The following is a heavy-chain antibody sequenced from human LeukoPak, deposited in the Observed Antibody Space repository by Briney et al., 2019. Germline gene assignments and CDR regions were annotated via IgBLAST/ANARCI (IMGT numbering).Heavy chain of an antibody. V-gene: IGHV1-18*01. Sequence: GASVKVSCKASVYTFTNYGISWMRQAPGQGLEWMGWITTYNGYTNYAQKFQGRVTMTTDTSTSTAYMELRSLRSDDAAVYYCARLSGSYYIFDYWGQGTLVTVSS. CDR3: ARLSGSYYIFDY. J-gene: IGHJ4*02. CDR2: ITTYNGYT. CDR1: VYTFTNYG. D-gene: IGHD1-26*01.